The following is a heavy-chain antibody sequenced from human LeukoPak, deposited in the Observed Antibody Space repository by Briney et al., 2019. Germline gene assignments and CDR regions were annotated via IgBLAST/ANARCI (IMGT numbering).Heavy chain of an antibody. D-gene: IGHD3-10*01. CDR1: GGSISSGSYY. V-gene: IGHV4-31*03. CDR3: ARGIWYYGSGSYLDY. CDR2: IYYSGST. Sequence: SQTLSLTCTVSGGSISSGSYYWSWIRQHPGEGLEWIGHIYYSGSTYYNPSLKNRVITSVDTSKKQFSLNLSSVTAADTAVYYCARGIWYYGSGSYLDYWGQGTLVTVSS. J-gene: IGHJ4*02.